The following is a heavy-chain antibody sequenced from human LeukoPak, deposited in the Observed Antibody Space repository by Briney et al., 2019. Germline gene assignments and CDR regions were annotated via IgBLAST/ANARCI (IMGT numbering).Heavy chain of an antibody. CDR2: IIPIFGTA. CDR3: ASFAVEDYYYYYYMDV. D-gene: IGHD3-3*01. Sequence: GSSVKVSCKASGGTFNSCAISWVRQAPGQGLEWMRGIIPIFGTANYAQKFQGRVTITADESTGTAYMELSSLRSEDTAVYYCASFAVEDYYYYYYMDVWGKGTTVTVSS. CDR1: GGTFNSCA. J-gene: IGHJ6*03. V-gene: IGHV1-69*01.